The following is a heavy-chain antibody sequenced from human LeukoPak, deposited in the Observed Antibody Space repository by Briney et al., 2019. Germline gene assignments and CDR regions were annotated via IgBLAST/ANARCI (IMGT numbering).Heavy chain of an antibody. CDR3: AREVLAAAGTYDY. V-gene: IGHV4-61*02. CDR2: IYTSGGT. CDR1: GGSISSGSYY. Sequence: SETLSLTCTVSGGSISSGSYYWSWIRQPAGKGLEWIGRIYTSGGTNYNPSLKSRVAISADTSKNQFSLKLSSVTAADTAVYYCAREVLAAAGTYDYWGQGNLVTVSS. D-gene: IGHD6-13*01. J-gene: IGHJ4*02.